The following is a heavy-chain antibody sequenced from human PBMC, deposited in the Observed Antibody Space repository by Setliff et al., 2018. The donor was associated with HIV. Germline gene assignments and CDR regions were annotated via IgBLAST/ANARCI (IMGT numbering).Heavy chain of an antibody. J-gene: IGHJ4*02. CDR3: VSHIAVGPLGYFDY. CDR2: IFHTGNT. CDR1: GGSISSFSYY. V-gene: IGHV4-39*07. D-gene: IGHD6-19*01. Sequence: PSETLSLTCTVSGGSISSFSYYWGWIRQPPGKGPEWIGSIFHTGNTYYNPSLKSRVTISVETSKNQVSLKLTSVTAADTAVYYCVSHIAVGPLGYFDYWGQGTPVTVS.